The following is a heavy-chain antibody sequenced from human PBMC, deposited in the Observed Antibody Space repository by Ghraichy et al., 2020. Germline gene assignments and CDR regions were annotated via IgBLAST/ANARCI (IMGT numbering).Heavy chain of an antibody. J-gene: IGHJ4*02. CDR2: IYSGGSA. V-gene: IGHV3-66*01. D-gene: IGHD5-12*01. Sequence: GESLNISCAASGFTVSSNYMSWVRQAPGKGLEWVSVIYSGGSAYYADSVKGRFTISRDNSKNTLYLQMNSLRAEDTAVYYCARVASGYDFIGLFFDYWGQGTLVTVSS. CDR3: ARVASGYDFIGLFFDY. CDR1: GFTVSSNY.